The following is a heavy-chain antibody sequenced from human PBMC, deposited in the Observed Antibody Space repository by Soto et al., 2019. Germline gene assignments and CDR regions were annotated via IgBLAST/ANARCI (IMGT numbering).Heavy chain of an antibody. V-gene: IGHV3-73*01. CDR2: IRSKINSYAT. CDR3: IILDNGGKYPMGY. D-gene: IGHD2-15*01. CDR1: GFTFSGSA. Sequence: GGSLRLSCAASGFTFSGSAMHWVRQASGKGLEWVGRIRSKINSYATAYAASVSGRFTISRDDSTDTAYLQMDNLRTEDTARYSCIILDNGGKYPMGYCGQGTLVTVSS. J-gene: IGHJ4*02.